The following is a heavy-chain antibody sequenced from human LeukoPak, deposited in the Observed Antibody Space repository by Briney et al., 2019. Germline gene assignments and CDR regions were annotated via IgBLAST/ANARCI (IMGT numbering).Heavy chain of an antibody. CDR3: ARHAKAYGSSCDY. J-gene: IGHJ4*02. CDR2: IDPSDSYT. CDR1: GYSFTTYW. V-gene: IGHV5-10-1*01. Sequence: GESLKISCKGSGYSFTTYWISWVRQMPGKGLEWMGRIDPSDSYTNYSPSFQGHVTISADRSFSTAYLQWTSLKASDTAMYYCARHAKAYGSSCDYWGQGTLVTVSS. D-gene: IGHD6-13*01.